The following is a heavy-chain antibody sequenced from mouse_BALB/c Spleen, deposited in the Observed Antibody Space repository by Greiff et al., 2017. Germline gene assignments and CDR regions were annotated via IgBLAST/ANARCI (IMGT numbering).Heavy chain of an antibody. CDR1: GFDFSRYW. Sequence: VQLKESGGGLVQPGGSLKLSCAASGFDFSRYWMSWVRQAPGKGLEWIGEINPDSSTINYTPSLKDKFIISRDNAKNTLYLQMSKVRSEDTALYYCARRTYYGNYNYYAMDYWGQGTSVTVSS. J-gene: IGHJ4*01. V-gene: IGHV4-1*02. CDR2: INPDSSTI. D-gene: IGHD2-10*01. CDR3: ARRTYYGNYNYYAMDY.